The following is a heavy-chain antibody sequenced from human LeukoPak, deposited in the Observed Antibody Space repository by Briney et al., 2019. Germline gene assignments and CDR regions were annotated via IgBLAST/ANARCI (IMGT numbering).Heavy chain of an antibody. V-gene: IGHV3-23*01. Sequence: GGSLRLSCAASGFTFSSYAMGWVRQAPGKGLEWVTTISGSGGNTYYADSVKGRFSFSRDNSKNTLYLQMNSLRAEDTAVYYCAKRGGVAGSAPLDYRGQGTLVTVSS. CDR3: AKRGGVAGSAPLDY. CDR2: ISGSGGNT. J-gene: IGHJ4*02. CDR1: GFTFSSYA. D-gene: IGHD6-19*01.